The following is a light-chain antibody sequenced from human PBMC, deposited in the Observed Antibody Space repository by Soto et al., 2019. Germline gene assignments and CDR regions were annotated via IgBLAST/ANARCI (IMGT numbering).Light chain of an antibody. CDR3: QQRSSWPLT. V-gene: IGKV3-11*01. J-gene: IGKJ4*01. CDR1: QSVSSY. Sequence: EIVLTQSPATVSLSPGERATLSCRASQSVSSYLAWFQQKPGQAPRRLIYDVSNRATGIPARFSGSGSGTDFTLTISSLETEDFAVYYCQQRSSWPLTFGGGIKVEVK. CDR2: DVS.